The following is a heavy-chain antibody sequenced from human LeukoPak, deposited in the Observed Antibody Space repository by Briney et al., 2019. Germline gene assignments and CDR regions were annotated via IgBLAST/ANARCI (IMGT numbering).Heavy chain of an antibody. D-gene: IGHD2-2*01. CDR1: GYTFTSYG. Sequence: ASVKVSCKASGYTFTSYGMSWVRQAPGQGLEWMGWISAYNGNTNYAQKLQGRVTMTTDTSTSTAYMELRSLRSDDTAVYYCARAGAPLVVPAANFDYWGQGTLVTVSS. V-gene: IGHV1-18*04. J-gene: IGHJ4*02. CDR2: ISAYNGNT. CDR3: ARAGAPLVVPAANFDY.